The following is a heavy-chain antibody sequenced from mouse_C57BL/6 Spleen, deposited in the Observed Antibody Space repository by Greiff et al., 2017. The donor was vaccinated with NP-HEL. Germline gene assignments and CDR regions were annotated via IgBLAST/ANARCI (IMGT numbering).Heavy chain of an antibody. V-gene: IGHV5-17*01. CDR2: ISSGSSTI. J-gene: IGHJ3*01. Sequence: EVKVVESGGGLVKPGGSLKLSCAASGFTFSDYGMHWVRQAPEKGLEWVAYISSGSSTIYYADTVKGRFTISRDNAKNTLFLQMTSLRSEDTAMYYCASNPFAYWGQGTLVTVSA. CDR1: GFTFSDYG. CDR3: ASNPFAY.